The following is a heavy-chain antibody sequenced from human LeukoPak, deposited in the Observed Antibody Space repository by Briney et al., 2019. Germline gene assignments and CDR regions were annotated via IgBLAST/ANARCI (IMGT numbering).Heavy chain of an antibody. CDR1: GYIFSGYN. D-gene: IGHD2-15*01. CDR3: ARGLIRGAAEY. J-gene: IGHJ4*02. Sequence: GASVKVFYKASGYIFSGYNIHWVRLTPGHGLEWLGWINCKSGDTKYVQKFRGRVTMTRDTSISTAYMELNSLRPDDSAVYYCARGLIRGAAEYWGQGSLVTVSS. CDR2: INCKSGDT. V-gene: IGHV1-2*02.